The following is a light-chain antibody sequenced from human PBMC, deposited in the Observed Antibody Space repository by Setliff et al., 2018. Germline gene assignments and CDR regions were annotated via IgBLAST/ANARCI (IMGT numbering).Light chain of an antibody. V-gene: IGLV2-8*01. CDR1: SSDVGGYEY. J-gene: IGLJ1*01. CDR2: DVN. CDR3: ISYAGSNKYV. Sequence: LPQPPSASGSPGQSITISCTGTSSDVGGYEYVSWYQQYPGKVPKRMIYDVNKRPSGVPDRFSGSKSGNTASLTVSGLQVEDEGDYYCISYAGSNKYVFGTGTKGTVL.